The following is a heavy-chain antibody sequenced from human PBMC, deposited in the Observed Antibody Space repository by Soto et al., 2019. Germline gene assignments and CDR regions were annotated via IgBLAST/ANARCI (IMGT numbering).Heavy chain of an antibody. D-gene: IGHD3-3*01. V-gene: IGHV4-59*01. J-gene: IGHJ5*02. CDR1: GGSINSYY. CDR3: AGFSSGTYLFDL. CDR2: IYGPGTT. Sequence: QVRLQESGPGLVKPSETLSLTCTVSGGSINSYYWSWIRQPPGKGLEWIGYIYGPGTTNYSRSLKSRVTMSVATSKNQFSLKLGSVTVADTAVYFCAGFSSGTYLFDLWGQGTLVTVSS.